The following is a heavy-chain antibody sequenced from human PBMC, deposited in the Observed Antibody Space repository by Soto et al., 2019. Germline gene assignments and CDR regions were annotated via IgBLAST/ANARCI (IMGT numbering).Heavy chain of an antibody. CDR2: INSDGSST. CDR1: GFTFSSYW. V-gene: IGHV3-74*01. Sequence: EVQLVESGGGLVQPGGSLRLSCAASGFTFSSYWMHWVRQAPGKGLVWVSRINSDGSSTSYADSVKGRFTISRDNAKNTLYLQMNSLRAEDTAVYYCARVYGYGFYYYGMDVWGQGTTVTVSS. CDR3: ARVYGYGFYYYGMDV. D-gene: IGHD5-18*01. J-gene: IGHJ6*02.